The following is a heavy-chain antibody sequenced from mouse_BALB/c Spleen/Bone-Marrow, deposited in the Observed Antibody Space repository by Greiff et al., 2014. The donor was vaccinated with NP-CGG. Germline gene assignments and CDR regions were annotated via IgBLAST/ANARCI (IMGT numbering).Heavy chain of an antibody. CDR3: AREGLRAWFVY. V-gene: IGHV1-4*01. D-gene: IGHD2-4*01. CDR2: INPSSDYT. J-gene: IGHJ3*01. Sequence: QVQLQQSGAELARPGASVKMSCKASGYTFTSYTIHWVKQRPGQGLEWIGYINPSSDYTNYNQKFKDKATLTADKSSSTAYMQLSSLTPEDSAVYYCAREGLRAWFVYWGQGTLVTVSA. CDR1: GYTFTSYT.